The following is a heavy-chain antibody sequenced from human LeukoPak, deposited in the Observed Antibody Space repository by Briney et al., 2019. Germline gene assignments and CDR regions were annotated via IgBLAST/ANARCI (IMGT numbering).Heavy chain of an antibody. CDR2: INPNSGGT. V-gene: IGHV1-18*01. CDR3: ARDAYSSGWYMMTWFDP. Sequence: ASVKVSCKASGGTFSSYAISWVRQAPGQGLEWMGWINPNSGGTNYAQKLQGRVTMTTDTSTSTAYMELRSLRSDDTAVYYCARDAYSSGWYMMTWFDPWGQGTLVTVSS. CDR1: GGTFSSYA. J-gene: IGHJ5*02. D-gene: IGHD6-19*01.